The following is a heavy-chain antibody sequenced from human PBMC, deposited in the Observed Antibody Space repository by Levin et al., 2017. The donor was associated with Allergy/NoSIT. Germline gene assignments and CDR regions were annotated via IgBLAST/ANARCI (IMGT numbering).Heavy chain of an antibody. CDR2: IYYIGNI. Sequence: SETLSLTCTVSGGSISSSSYYWGWIRQAPGTGLEWIANIYYIGNIYYDPSLKSRVTISIDTSKNQFSLKLTSVTAADTAVYYCASAYGSGTYFGNWFDPWGQGTLVTVSS. CDR3: ASAYGSGTYFGNWFDP. J-gene: IGHJ5*02. CDR1: GGSISSSSYY. V-gene: IGHV4-39*01. D-gene: IGHD3-10*01.